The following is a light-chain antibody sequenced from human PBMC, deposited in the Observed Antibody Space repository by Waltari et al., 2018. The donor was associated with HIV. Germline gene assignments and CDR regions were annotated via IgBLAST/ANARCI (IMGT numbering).Light chain of an antibody. Sequence: QSALPQPPSASGSPGQSVTISCTGTSSDVGGYNFVSWYQQHPGKAPKLLIFEATKRPSGVPDRFSGSKSGNTASLTVSGLQAEDEADYYCSSYAGSSTLMFGGGTKLTVL. CDR2: EAT. V-gene: IGLV2-8*01. CDR1: SSDVGGYNF. CDR3: SSYAGSSTLM. J-gene: IGLJ3*02.